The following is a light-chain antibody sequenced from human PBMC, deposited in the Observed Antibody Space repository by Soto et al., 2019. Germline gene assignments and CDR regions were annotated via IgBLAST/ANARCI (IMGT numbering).Light chain of an antibody. V-gene: IGLV2-14*03. J-gene: IGLJ1*01. Sequence: QSALTQPASVSGSPGQSITISCTGTSSDVGGYKYVSWYQQHPGKAPKLMIYDIRNRPSGVSNRFSGSKSGNTASLTISGLQAEDEADYYCSSYPSSSTRVFGTGTKDTVL. CDR3: SSYPSSSTRV. CDR2: DIR. CDR1: SSDVGGYKY.